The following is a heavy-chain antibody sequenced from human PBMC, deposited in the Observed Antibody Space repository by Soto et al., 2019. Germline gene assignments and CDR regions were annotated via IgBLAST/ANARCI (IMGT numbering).Heavy chain of an antibody. CDR3: ARHAFHSSGFTDY. D-gene: IGHD6-19*01. V-gene: IGHV4-39*01. J-gene: IGHJ4*02. Sequence: QLQLQESGPGLVKPSETLSLTCTVSGGSISSSSYYWGWIRQPPGKGLEWIGSIYYSGSTYYNPSLQSRGTIAVETSKNQFSLKLSSVTAADTAVYYCARHAFHSSGFTDYWGQGTLVTVSS. CDR1: GGSISSSSYY. CDR2: IYYSGST.